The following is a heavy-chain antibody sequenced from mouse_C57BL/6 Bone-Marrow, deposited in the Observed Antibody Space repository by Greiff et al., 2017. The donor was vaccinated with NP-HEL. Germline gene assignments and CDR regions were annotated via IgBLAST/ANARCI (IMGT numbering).Heavy chain of an antibody. V-gene: IGHV5-4*03. CDR3: ARVRIYYDYDEGFDY. J-gene: IGHJ2*01. CDR1: GFTFSSYA. D-gene: IGHD2-4*01. Sequence: EVKVVESGGGLVKPGGSLKLSCAASGFTFSSYAMSWVRQTPEKRLEWVATISDGGSYTYYPENVKGRFTISRDNAKNNLYLQMSHLKSEDTAMYYCARVRIYYDYDEGFDYWGQGTTLTVSS. CDR2: ISDGGSYT.